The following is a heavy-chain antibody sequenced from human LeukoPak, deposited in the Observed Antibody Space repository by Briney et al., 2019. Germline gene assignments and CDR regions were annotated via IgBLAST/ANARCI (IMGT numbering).Heavy chain of an antibody. V-gene: IGHV4-39*07. CDR2: INHSGST. J-gene: IGHJ5*02. D-gene: IGHD4-11*01. CDR1: GGSISSSSYY. CDR3: ASSSSTDPQLDP. Sequence: SETLSLTCTVSGGSISSSSYYWGWIRQPPGKGLEWIGEINHSGSTKYNPSLKSRLTISVDTSKNQFSLKVTSVTAADTAVYYCASSSSTDPQLDPWGQGTLVTVSS.